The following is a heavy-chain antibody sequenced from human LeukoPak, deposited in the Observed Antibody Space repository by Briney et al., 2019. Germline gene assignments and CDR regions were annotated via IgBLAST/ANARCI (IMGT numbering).Heavy chain of an antibody. V-gene: IGHV3-23*01. CDR1: GFTFSNYA. J-gene: IGHJ4*02. CDR3: AKQWRGLYGY. CDR2: ISGSGAYS. Sequence: GGSMRLSCAASGFTFSNYAMSWVRQAPGKGLEWVSGISGSGAYSYYADSVKGRFTISRDNSKNTLYLQMNSLRAEDTAVYYCAKQWRGLYGYWGQGTLVTVSS. D-gene: IGHD6-19*01.